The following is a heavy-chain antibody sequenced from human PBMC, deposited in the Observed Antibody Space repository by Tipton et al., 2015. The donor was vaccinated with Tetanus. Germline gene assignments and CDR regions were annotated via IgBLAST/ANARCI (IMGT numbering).Heavy chain of an antibody. V-gene: IGHV1-69*01. CDR1: GATFSYFA. CDR2: ILPLSGTE. Sequence: QSGTEVKKPGSSVKVSCKASGATFSYFAINWVRQAPGQGLEWMGGILPLSGTENFAEKFQGRVTITADESTSTAFMELSSLTSEDTAIYYCARDMLKFCGGDCYNPTSYFDSWGQGTLVTVSS. CDR3: ARDMLKFCGGDCYNPTSYFDS. J-gene: IGHJ4*02. D-gene: IGHD2-21*02.